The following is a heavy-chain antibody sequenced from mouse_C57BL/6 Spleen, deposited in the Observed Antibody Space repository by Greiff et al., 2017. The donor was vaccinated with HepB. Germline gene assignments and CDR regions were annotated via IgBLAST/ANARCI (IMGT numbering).Heavy chain of an antibody. J-gene: IGHJ4*01. D-gene: IGHD4-1*01. CDR2: IYPGDGDT. CDR3: ASPWDGYAMDY. CDR1: GYAFSSYW. V-gene: IGHV1-80*01. Sequence: VKLMESGAELVKPGASVKISCKASGYAFSSYWMNWVKQRPGKGLEWIGQIYPGDGDTNYNGKFKGKATLTADKSSSTAYMQLSSLTSEDSAVYFCASPWDGYAMDYWGQGTSVTVSS.